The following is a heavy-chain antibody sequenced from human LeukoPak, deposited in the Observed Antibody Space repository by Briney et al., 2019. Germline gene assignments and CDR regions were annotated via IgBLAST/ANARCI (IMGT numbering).Heavy chain of an antibody. D-gene: IGHD3-3*01. CDR1: GFTFSSYA. CDR2: ISGSGGST. J-gene: IGHJ4*02. CDR3: AREGVGVYFDY. V-gene: IGHV3-23*01. Sequence: PGGSLRLSCAASGFTFSSYAMSWVRQAPGKGLEWVSAISGSGGSTYYADSVKGRFTISRDNAKNSLSLQMNSLRDEDTAVYYCAREGVGVYFDYWGQGTVVTVSS.